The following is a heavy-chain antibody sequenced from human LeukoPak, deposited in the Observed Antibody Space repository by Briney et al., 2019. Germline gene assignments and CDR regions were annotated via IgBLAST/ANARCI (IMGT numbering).Heavy chain of an antibody. Sequence: ASVKVSCKTSGYIFTGYYVHWVRQAPGQGLEWTGRINPNSGVTDYSQKFYGRIPMTTETSISTAYMEMSRLRSDDTAVYYCASLSCSNGVCYNFDYWGQGTLVTVSS. J-gene: IGHJ4*02. CDR1: GYIFTGYY. V-gene: IGHV1-2*06. CDR2: INPNSGVT. D-gene: IGHD2-8*01. CDR3: ASLSCSNGVCYNFDY.